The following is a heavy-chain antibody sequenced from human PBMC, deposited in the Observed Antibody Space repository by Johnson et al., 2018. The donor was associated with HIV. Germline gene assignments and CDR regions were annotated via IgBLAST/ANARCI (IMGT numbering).Heavy chain of an antibody. CDR1: GLTFSNYA. CDR3: AKPRYYDNAFEM. D-gene: IGHD3-16*01. CDR2: IGASGGRT. J-gene: IGHJ3*02. Sequence: VQLVESGGGVVQPGGSLRLSCAASGLTFSNYAMSWVRQGPGKGLEWVSAIGASGGRTFYADSVKGRFTISRDNSKNTLYLQMNSLRAEDTAVYYCAKPRYYDNAFEMWGQGTMVTVSS. V-gene: IGHV3-23*04.